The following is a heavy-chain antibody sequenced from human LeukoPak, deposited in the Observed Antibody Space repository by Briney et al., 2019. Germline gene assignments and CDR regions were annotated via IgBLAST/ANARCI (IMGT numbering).Heavy chain of an antibody. CDR3: ARDLGIAAAGGDS. CDR1: GGSISSYY. V-gene: IGHV4-59*01. J-gene: IGHJ5*02. Sequence: PSETLSPTCTVSGGSISSYYWNWIRQPPGQGLEWIGYIYYSGSTNYNPSLKSRVTISVDTSKNQFSLKLSSVTAADTAVYYCARDLGIAAAGGDSWGQGTLVTVSS. CDR2: IYYSGST. D-gene: IGHD6-13*01.